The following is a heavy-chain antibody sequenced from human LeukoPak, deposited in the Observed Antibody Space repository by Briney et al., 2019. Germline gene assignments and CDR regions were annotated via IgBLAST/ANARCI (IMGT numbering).Heavy chain of an antibody. V-gene: IGHV4-59*01. D-gene: IGHD3-22*01. Sequence: SETLSLTCTVSGGSISSYYWSWIRQPPGKGLEWIGYIYYSGSTNYNPSLKSQVTISVDTSKNQFSLKLSSVTAADTAVYYCARTDSSGYFEYFQHWGQGTLVTVSS. CDR3: ARTDSSGYFEYFQH. CDR2: IYYSGST. CDR1: GGSISSYY. J-gene: IGHJ1*01.